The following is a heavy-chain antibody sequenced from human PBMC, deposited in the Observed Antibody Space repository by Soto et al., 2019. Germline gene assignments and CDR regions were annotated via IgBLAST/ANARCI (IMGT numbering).Heavy chain of an antibody. J-gene: IGHJ6*02. Sequence: QVQLQESGPGLVKPSQTLSLTCTVSGGSISSGGYYWSWIRQHPGKGLEWIGYIYYSGSTYYNPSLKRRVTISVDTSKNQFALKLSSVTAADTAVYYCARSDCSGGSCYSFYYYGMDVWGQGTTVTVSS. D-gene: IGHD2-15*01. V-gene: IGHV4-31*03. CDR1: GGSISSGGYY. CDR2: IYYSGST. CDR3: ARSDCSGGSCYSFYYYGMDV.